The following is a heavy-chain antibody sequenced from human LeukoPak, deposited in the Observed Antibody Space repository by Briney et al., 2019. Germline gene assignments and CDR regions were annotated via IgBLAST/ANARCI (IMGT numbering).Heavy chain of an antibody. J-gene: IGHJ4*02. Sequence: GESLKISCKGSGYSFTSYWIGWVRQMPGKGLEWRGIIYPGDSDTRYSPSFQGQVTISADKSISTAYLQWSSLKASDTAMYYCARSSPPDDFWSGYVYWGQGTLVTVSS. CDR3: ARSSPPDDFWSGYVY. CDR1: GYSFTSYW. V-gene: IGHV5-51*01. CDR2: IYPGDSDT. D-gene: IGHD3-3*01.